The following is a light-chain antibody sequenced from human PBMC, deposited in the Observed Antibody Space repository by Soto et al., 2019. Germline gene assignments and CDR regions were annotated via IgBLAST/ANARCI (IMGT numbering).Light chain of an antibody. CDR3: QQYNSYSEA. Sequence: DIQMTQSPSSLSASVGDRVTITCQASQDISTNLNWYQQKPGKAPKLLIYDASNLETGVPSRFSGSGSGTEFTLTISSLQPDDFATYYCQQYNSYSEAFGQGTKVDIK. CDR2: DAS. J-gene: IGKJ1*01. CDR1: QDISTN. V-gene: IGKV1-33*01.